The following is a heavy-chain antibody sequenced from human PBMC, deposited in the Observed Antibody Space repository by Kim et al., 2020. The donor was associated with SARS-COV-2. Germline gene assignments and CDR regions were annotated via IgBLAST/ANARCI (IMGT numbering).Heavy chain of an antibody. Sequence: NYHPSPKSRVTISVDTSKNQFALKLSSVPAADTAVYYCARRCSGSYYFDYWGQGTLVTVSS. CDR3: ARRCSGSYYFDY. J-gene: IGHJ4*02. V-gene: IGHV4-34*01. D-gene: IGHD1-26*01.